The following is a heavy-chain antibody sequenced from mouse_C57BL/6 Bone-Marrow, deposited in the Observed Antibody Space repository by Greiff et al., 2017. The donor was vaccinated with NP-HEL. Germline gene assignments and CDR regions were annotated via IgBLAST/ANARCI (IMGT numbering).Heavy chain of an antibody. J-gene: IGHJ4*01. V-gene: IGHV5-4*03. Sequence: EVMLVESGGGLVKPGGSLKLSCAASGFTFSSYAMSWVRQTPEKRLEWVATISDGGSYTYYPDNVKGRFTISRDNAKNNLYLQMSHLKSEDTAMYYGARDGDLDLRRAMDYWGQGTSVTVSS. D-gene: IGHD1-1*01. CDR3: ARDGDLDLRRAMDY. CDR1: GFTFSSYA. CDR2: ISDGGSYT.